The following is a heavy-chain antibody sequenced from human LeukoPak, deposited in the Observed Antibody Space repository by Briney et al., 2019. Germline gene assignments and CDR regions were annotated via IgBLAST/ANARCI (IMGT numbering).Heavy chain of an antibody. V-gene: IGHV3-23*01. CDR1: GFTFSSYA. J-gene: IGHJ4*02. CDR3: AKGHPYYYDSRGYYLGPVAY. Sequence: PGGSLRLSCAASGFTFSSYAMSWVRQAPGKGLEGVSAISGRGGSTYYADSVKGRCTISRDNSKNTLYLQMNSLGDEDTAVYYCAKGHPYYYDSRGYYLGPVAYWGQGTLVTVSS. CDR2: ISGRGGST. D-gene: IGHD3-22*01.